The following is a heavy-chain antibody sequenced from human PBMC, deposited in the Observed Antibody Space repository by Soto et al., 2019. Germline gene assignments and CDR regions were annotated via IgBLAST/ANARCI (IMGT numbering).Heavy chain of an antibody. CDR3: AKPLGELMVYAYYFDY. J-gene: IGHJ4*02. D-gene: IGHD2-8*01. CDR1: GFTFSSYG. CDR2: ISYDGSNK. V-gene: IGHV3-30*18. Sequence: LRLSCAASGFTFSSYGMHWVRQAPGKGLEWVAVISYDGSNKYYADSVKGRFTISRDNSKNTLYLQMNSLRAEDTAVYYCAKPLGELMVYAYYFDYWGQGTLVTVSS.